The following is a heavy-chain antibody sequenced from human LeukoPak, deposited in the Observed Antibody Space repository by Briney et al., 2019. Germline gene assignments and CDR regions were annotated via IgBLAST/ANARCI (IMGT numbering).Heavy chain of an antibody. Sequence: GGSLRLSCAASGFTFRNSAMSWVRQAPGTGLEWVSSIGGHVHSTYYADSVIGRFTVSRDDSKNTLYLQMNSLRADDTAIYYCANHRTPDRYHWNYFDYWGQGTLVAVSS. CDR1: GFTFRNSA. V-gene: IGHV3-23*01. D-gene: IGHD1-20*01. CDR2: IGGHVHST. J-gene: IGHJ4*02. CDR3: ANHRTPDRYHWNYFDY.